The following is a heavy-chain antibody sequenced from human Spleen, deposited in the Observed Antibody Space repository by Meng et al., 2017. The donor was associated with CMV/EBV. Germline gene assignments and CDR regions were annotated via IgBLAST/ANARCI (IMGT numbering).Heavy chain of an antibody. J-gene: IGHJ4*02. CDR2: IYSGGTT. D-gene: IGHD3-3*01. V-gene: IGHV3-66*02. CDR3: ARDRLWSGYHFDY. Sequence: ETLSLTCAASGFTVSANYMSWVRQAPGKGLEWVSVIYSGGTTYYADFVKGRFTISRDNSKNTLYLQMNSLRAEDTAVYYCARDRLWSGYHFDYWGQGTLVTVSS. CDR1: GFTVSANY.